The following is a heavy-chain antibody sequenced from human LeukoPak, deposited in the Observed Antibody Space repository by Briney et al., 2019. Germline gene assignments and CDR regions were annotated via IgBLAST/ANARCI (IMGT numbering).Heavy chain of an antibody. J-gene: IGHJ5*02. CDR2: IKQDGSEK. D-gene: IGHD2-2*01. Sequence: GGSLRLSCAASGFTFTNYWMNWVRQAPGKGLEWVARIKQDGSEKYYVESVKGRFTISRDNAKNSLYLQMDSLRAEDTAVYYCARDQVVVARGLWFDPWGQGTLVTVSS. CDR3: ARDQVVVARGLWFDP. V-gene: IGHV3-7*01. CDR1: GFTFTNYW.